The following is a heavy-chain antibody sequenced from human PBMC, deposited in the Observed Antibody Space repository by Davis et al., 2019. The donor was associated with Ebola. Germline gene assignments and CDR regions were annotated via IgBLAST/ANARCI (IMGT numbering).Heavy chain of an antibody. V-gene: IGHV4-34*01. CDR1: GGSFSGYY. D-gene: IGHD6-19*01. CDR3: ARGSGWYGEGYYYYYGMDV. J-gene: IGHJ6*02. Sequence: MPSETLSLTCAVYGGSFSGYYWSWIRQPPGKGLEWIGEINHSGSTNYNPSLKSRVTISVDTSKNQFSLKLSSVTAADTAVYYCARGSGWYGEGYYYYYGMDVWGQGTTVTVSS. CDR2: INHSGST.